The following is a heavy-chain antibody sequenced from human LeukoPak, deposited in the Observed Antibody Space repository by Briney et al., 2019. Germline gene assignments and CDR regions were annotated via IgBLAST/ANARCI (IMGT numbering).Heavy chain of an antibody. D-gene: IGHD3-10*01. CDR3: AVVVRGVIIGGYFDY. J-gene: IGHJ4*02. V-gene: IGHV5-51*01. CDR2: IYPGDSDT. CDR1: GYSFTSYW. Sequence: GESLKISCKGSGYSFTSYWIGWVRQMPGKGLEWMGIIYPGDSDTRYSPSFQGQVTISADKSISTAYLQWSSLQASDTAMYYCAVVVRGVIIGGYFDYWGQGTLVTVSS.